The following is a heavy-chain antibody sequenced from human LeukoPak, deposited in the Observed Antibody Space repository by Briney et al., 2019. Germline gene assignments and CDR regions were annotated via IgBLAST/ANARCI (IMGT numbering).Heavy chain of an antibody. D-gene: IGHD3-3*01. Sequence: PSETLSLTCAVYGGSFNSYYWSWIRQPPGKGLEWIGEINHSGGTNYNPSLKSRVTISVDTSKNQFSLKLSSVTAADTAVYYCARVTTNSFWSGYYMNYDYWGQGTLVTVSS. CDR2: INHSGGT. J-gene: IGHJ4*02. V-gene: IGHV4-34*01. CDR1: GGSFNSYY. CDR3: ARVTTNSFWSGYYMNYDY.